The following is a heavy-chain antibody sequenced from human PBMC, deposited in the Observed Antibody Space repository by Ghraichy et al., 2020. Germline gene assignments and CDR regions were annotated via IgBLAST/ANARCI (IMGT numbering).Heavy chain of an antibody. CDR3: AKRADYGGNSWTSFDS. D-gene: IGHD4-23*01. Sequence: GESLNISCAASGFTFSSYAMHWVRQAPGKGLEWVAVISYEETKRFYADSVKGRFIISRDNSKNTLYLQMNSLRAEDTAVYYCAKRADYGGNSWTSFDSWGQGTLVTVSS. V-gene: IGHV3-30*18. CDR1: GFTFSSYA. J-gene: IGHJ4*02. CDR2: ISYEETKR.